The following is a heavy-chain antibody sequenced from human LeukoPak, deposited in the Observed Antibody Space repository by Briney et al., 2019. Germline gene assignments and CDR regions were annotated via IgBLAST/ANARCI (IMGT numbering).Heavy chain of an antibody. CDR1: GYTFTGYY. CDR2: INPNSGGT. D-gene: IGHD2/OR15-2a*01. V-gene: IGHV1-2*02. Sequence: ASVKVSCKASGYTFTGYYMHWVRQAPGQGLEWMGWINPNSGGTNYAQTFQGRVTMTRDTSISTAYMELSRLRSDDTAVYYCARGRKIYFNWFDPWGQGTLVTVSS. J-gene: IGHJ5*02. CDR3: ARGRKIYFNWFDP.